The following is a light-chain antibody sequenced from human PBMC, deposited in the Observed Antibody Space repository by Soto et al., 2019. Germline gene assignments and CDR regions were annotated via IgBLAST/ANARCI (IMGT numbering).Light chain of an antibody. J-gene: IGKJ1*01. Sequence: EIVLTQSPGTLSSSPGERATLSCRASESVSSNYLAWYQQRPGQAPRLLIYAASNRARGIPDRFGGSGSGTDFTLTVSRLEPEDFAVYYCQQYGSDPRTFGQGTKV. CDR1: ESVSSNY. V-gene: IGKV3-20*01. CDR3: QQYGSDPRT. CDR2: AAS.